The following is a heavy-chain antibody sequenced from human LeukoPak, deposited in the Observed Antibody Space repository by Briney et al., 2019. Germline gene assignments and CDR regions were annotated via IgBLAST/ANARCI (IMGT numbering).Heavy chain of an antibody. CDR1: GGSISTGDYY. Sequence: PSETLSLTCTVSGGSISTGDYYWSWIRQPPGKGLEWIGYIYYSGSTYYNPSLKSRVIISVDTSKNQFSLKLGSVTAADTAVYHCARAPVYSGTYFDYWGQGTLVTVSS. J-gene: IGHJ4*02. D-gene: IGHD1-26*01. V-gene: IGHV4-30-4*01. CDR3: ARAPVYSGTYFDY. CDR2: IYYSGST.